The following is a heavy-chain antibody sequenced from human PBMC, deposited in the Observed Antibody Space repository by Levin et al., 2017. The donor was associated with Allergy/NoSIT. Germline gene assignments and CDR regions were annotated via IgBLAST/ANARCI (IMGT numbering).Heavy chain of an antibody. D-gene: IGHD4/OR15-4a*01. CDR2: IYPGDSDT. V-gene: IGHV5-51*01. CDR1: GYSFSSFW. CDR3: IRNHAGASSHNDF. Sequence: PGESLKISCKGSGYSFSSFWIGWVRQMPGKGLEWMGIIYPGDSDTKYSPSFEGHVTISADKTIATAHLQWNSLKTSDTAIYYCIRNHAGASSHNDFWGQGTRVVVSA. J-gene: IGHJ4*02.